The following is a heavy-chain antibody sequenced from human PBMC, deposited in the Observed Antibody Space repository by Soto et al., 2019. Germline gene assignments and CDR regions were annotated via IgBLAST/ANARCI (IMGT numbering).Heavy chain of an antibody. CDR1: GDSVSSNSAA. D-gene: IGHD1-20*01. CDR3: AREDYVTGTPAGAFDI. Sequence: PSQTLSLTCVISGDSVSSNSAAWNWIRQSPSRGLEWLGRTYYRSKWYNDYAVSVKSRITINPDTSKNQFSLQLNSVTPEDTAVYYCAREDYVTGTPAGAFDIWGQGTMVTVSS. CDR2: TYYRSKWYN. J-gene: IGHJ3*02. V-gene: IGHV6-1*01.